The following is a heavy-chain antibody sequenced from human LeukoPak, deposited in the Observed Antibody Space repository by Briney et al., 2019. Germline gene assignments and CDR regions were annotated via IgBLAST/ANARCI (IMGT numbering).Heavy chain of an antibody. CDR3: TKDISDYYDSSGYYVY. Sequence: GGSLRLSCAASGFTFDDYAMHWVRQAPGKGLEWVSGISWNSGSIGYADSVKGRFTISRDNAKNSLYLQMNSLRAEDTALYYCTKDISDYYDSSGYYVYWGQGTLVTVSS. CDR2: ISWNSGSI. J-gene: IGHJ4*02. CDR1: GFTFDDYA. V-gene: IGHV3-9*01. D-gene: IGHD3-22*01.